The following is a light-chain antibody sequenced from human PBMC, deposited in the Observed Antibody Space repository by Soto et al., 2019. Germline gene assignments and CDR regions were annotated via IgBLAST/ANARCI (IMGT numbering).Light chain of an antibody. J-gene: IGLJ2*01. V-gene: IGLV2-14*01. CDR2: DVN. CDR1: SRDVGGYNY. CDR3: SSYTSSSTVV. Sequence: QSALTQPASVSGSPGQSITISCTGTSRDVGGYNYVSWYQQHPGKAPKLMIYDVNNRPSGVSNRFSGSKSDNTASLTISGLHAEDEADYYCSSYTSSSTVVFGGGTKLTVL.